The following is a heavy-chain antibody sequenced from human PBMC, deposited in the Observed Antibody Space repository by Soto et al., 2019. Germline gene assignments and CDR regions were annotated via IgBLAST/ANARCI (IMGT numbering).Heavy chain of an antibody. J-gene: IGHJ6*02. CDR2: ISYDGSNK. Sequence: GGSLRLSYAASGFTFSSYAMHWVRQAPGKGLEWVAVISYDGSNKYYADSVKGRFTISRDNSKNTLYLQMNSLRAEDTAVYYCARERPSEIGGMDVWGQGTTVTVSS. CDR1: GFTFSSYA. V-gene: IGHV3-30-3*01. CDR3: ARERPSEIGGMDV.